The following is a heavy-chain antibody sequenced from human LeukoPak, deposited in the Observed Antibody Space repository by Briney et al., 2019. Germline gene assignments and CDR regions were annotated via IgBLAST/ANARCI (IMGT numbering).Heavy chain of an antibody. V-gene: IGHV4-39*07. CDR1: AGSISSSSYY. CDR3: ARDLGSSSSWYLSDYYYMDV. CDR2: IYYSGST. Sequence: SETLSLTCTVSAGSISSSSYYWGWIRQPPGKGLEWIGTIYYSGSTYYNASLKSRVTISVDTSKNQFSLKLSSVTAADTAVYYCARDLGSSSSWYLSDYYYMDVWGKGTTVTVSS. D-gene: IGHD6-13*01. J-gene: IGHJ6*03.